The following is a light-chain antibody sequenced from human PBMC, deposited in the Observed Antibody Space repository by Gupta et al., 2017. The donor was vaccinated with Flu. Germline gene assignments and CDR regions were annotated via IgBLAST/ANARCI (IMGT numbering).Light chain of an antibody. CDR2: LGS. V-gene: IGKV2-28*01. CDR3: RQYVPTPPT. Sequence: DIVMTQSALSLPVTPGEPASIYCRSSQSRLHNNRYNYLAWYLQKPGQSPQLLIYLGSHRASGVPDRFSGSGSGTDFTLKISRVEAEDVGVYYCRQYVPTPPTFGQGTXVEIK. J-gene: IGKJ1*01. CDR1: QSRLHNNRYNY.